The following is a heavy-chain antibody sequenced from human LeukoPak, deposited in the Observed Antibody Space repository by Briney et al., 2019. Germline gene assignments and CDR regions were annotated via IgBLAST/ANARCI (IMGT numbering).Heavy chain of an antibody. J-gene: IGHJ6*03. CDR3: AGRGLDCGGDCSYYYYYYMDV. V-gene: IGHV3-30*02. D-gene: IGHD2-21*02. Sequence: GGSLRLSCAASRFTFSSYGMHWVRQAPGKGLEWVAFIRYDGSNKYYADSVKGRFTISRDNSKNTLYLQMNSLRAEDTAVYYCAGRGLDCGGDCSYYYYYYMDVWGKGTTVTISS. CDR2: IRYDGSNK. CDR1: RFTFSSYG.